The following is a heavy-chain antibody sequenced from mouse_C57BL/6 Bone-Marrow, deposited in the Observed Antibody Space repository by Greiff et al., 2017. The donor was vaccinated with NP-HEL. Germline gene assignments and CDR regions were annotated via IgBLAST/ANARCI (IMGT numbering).Heavy chain of an antibody. CDR1: GYAFSSYW. CDR2: IYPGDGDT. D-gene: IGHD2-4*01. CDR3: ARSYYDHLLWYFDV. Sequence: VQLQQSGAELVKPGASVKISCKASGYAFSSYWMNWVKQRPGKGLEWIGQIYPGDGDTNYNGKFKGKATLTADKSSSTAYMQLSSLTSEDSAVYFCARSYYDHLLWYFDVWGTGTTVTVSS. V-gene: IGHV1-80*01. J-gene: IGHJ1*03.